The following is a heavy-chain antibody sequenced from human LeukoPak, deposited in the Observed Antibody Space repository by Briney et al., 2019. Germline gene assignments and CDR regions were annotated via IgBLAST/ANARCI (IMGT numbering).Heavy chain of an antibody. CDR1: GGSISSSSYY. CDR2: IYYRGST. V-gene: IGHV4-39*01. D-gene: IGHD2-21*01. CDR3: ARGLRWFDP. Sequence: SETLSLTCTVSGGSISSSSYYWAWIRQPPGKGLEWIGSIYYRGSTSNNASLKSRVTISVDTSKNQFSLNLSSVTAADTAVYYCARGLRWFDPWGQGTLVTVSS. J-gene: IGHJ5*02.